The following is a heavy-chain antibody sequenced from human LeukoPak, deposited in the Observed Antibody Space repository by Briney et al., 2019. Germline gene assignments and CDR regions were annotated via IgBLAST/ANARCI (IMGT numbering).Heavy chain of an antibody. D-gene: IGHD4-11*01. CDR1: GFTFSNAW. V-gene: IGHV3-15*01. CDR3: ANPPTVTSFHY. J-gene: IGHJ4*02. CDR2: IKSKTDGGTT. Sequence: GGSLRLSCAASGFTFSNAWMRWVRQAPGKGLESIGHIKSKTDGGTTDYAAPVKGRFTISRDDSKSTVYLQMNSLKTEDTAIYYCANPPTVTSFHYWGQGTLVTVSS.